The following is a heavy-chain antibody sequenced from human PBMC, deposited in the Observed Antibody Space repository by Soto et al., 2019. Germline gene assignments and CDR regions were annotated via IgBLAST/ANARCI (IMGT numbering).Heavy chain of an antibody. D-gene: IGHD6-19*01. V-gene: IGHV1-3*01. CDR3: ARDALPVAVPFFAY. CDR2: VNPGNGNT. J-gene: IGHJ4*02. Sequence: MCWLHHEKEQRLEWMGWVNPGNGNTKYSQTLNDRVTMTWDTPASTAYMEVRSLRPEDTAVYYCARDALPVAVPFFAYRGQGTLVTVSS.